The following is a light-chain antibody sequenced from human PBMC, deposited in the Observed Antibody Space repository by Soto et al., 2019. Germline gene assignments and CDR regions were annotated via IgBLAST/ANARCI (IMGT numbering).Light chain of an antibody. Sequence: DIVMTQSPLSLPVTPGEPASISCRSSQSLLHSNGNNYVDWYLQKPGQSPQLLLYLASNRASGVPDRFSGSGSGTDFTLKISRVEAEDVGVYYCLQALQTPITFGQGTRLEIK. CDR3: LQALQTPIT. CDR1: QSLLHSNGNNY. J-gene: IGKJ5*01. CDR2: LAS. V-gene: IGKV2-28*01.